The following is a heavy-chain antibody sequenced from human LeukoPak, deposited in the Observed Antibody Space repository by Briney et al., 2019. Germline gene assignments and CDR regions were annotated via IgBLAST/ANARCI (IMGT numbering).Heavy chain of an antibody. CDR3: AKGGWGTVLDY. D-gene: IGHD3-16*01. J-gene: IGHJ4*02. CDR1: GFTFSNYA. Sequence: GGSLRLSCAASGFTFSNYAMPWVRQAPGKGLEWVSTISGSGESTYYSDSVKGRFTISRDNSENTLYLQLNSLRAEDTAVYYCAKGGWGTVLDYWGQGTLVTVS. CDR2: ISGSGEST. V-gene: IGHV3-23*01.